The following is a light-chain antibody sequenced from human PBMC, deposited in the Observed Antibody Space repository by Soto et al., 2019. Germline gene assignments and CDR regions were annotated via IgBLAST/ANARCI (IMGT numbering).Light chain of an antibody. CDR1: QDIGTS. J-gene: IGKJ3*01. V-gene: IGKV1-39*01. CDR3: QQSSSIPTT. Sequence: DIQMTQSPSSLSASVGDRVTITCRASQDIGTSLNWYHQKPGKAPKLLIFAASSLQTGVTSRFSGSGSGTDFSLIISSLQSEDFATYYCQQSSSIPTTFGPGTKVDI. CDR2: AAS.